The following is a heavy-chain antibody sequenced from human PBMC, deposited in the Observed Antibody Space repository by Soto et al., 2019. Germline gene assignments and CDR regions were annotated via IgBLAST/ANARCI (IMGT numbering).Heavy chain of an antibody. D-gene: IGHD2-15*01. CDR2: IIPLYGRT. Sequence: QVQLVQSGPEVRNPGSSVRVSCKASGGTFSTHAINWVRQAPGQGLEWVGMIIPLYGRTNYAQKLQGRVTITADESSRTSTLDLSSLTSEDTAVYFCAREGGGGASGECDYGGQGTQGTISS. J-gene: IGHJ4*02. CDR1: GGTFSTHA. V-gene: IGHV1-69*18. CDR3: AREGGGGASGECDY.